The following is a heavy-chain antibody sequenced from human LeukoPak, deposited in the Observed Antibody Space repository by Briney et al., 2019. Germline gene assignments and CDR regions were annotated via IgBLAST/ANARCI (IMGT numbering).Heavy chain of an antibody. Sequence: SETLSLTCTVSGGSISSSSYYWGWIRQPPGKGLEWIGSIYYSGSTYYNPSLKSRVTISVDTSKNQFSLKLSSVTAADTAVYYCARGSAMITFGGVIPEYFKHWGQGTQVTVSS. D-gene: IGHD3-16*02. J-gene: IGHJ1*01. CDR2: IYYSGST. CDR1: GGSISSSSYY. CDR3: ARGSAMITFGGVIPEYFKH. V-gene: IGHV4-39*07.